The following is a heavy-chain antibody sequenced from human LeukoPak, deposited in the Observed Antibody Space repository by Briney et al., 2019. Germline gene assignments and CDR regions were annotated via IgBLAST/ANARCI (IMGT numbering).Heavy chain of an antibody. J-gene: IGHJ6*03. D-gene: IGHD6-6*01. CDR3: ARDSSSSLGMYYYYYYMDV. Sequence: PGRSLRLSCAASGFTFSSYAMHWVRQAPGKGLEWVAVISYDGSNKYYADSVKGRFTISRDNSKNTLYLQMNSLRAEDTAVYYCARDSSSSLGMYYYYYYMDVWGKGTTVTVSS. CDR1: GFTFSSYA. V-gene: IGHV3-30*04. CDR2: ISYDGSNK.